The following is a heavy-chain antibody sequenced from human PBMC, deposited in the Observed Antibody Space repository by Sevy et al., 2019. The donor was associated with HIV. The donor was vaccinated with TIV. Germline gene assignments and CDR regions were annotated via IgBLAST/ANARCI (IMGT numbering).Heavy chain of an antibody. J-gene: IGHJ4*02. CDR2: ISYDGSNK. V-gene: IGHV3-30-3*01. CDR1: GFTFSSYA. D-gene: IGHD3-22*01. CDR3: ASGLHDSSDY. Sequence: GGSLRLSCAASGFTFSSYAMHWVRQAPGKGLEWVAVISYDGSNKYYADSVKGRFTISRDNSENTLYLQMNSLRAEDTAVYYCASGLHDSSDYWGQGTLVTVSS.